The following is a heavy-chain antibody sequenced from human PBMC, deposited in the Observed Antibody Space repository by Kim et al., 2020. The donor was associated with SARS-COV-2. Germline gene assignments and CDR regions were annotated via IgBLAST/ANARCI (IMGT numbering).Heavy chain of an antibody. CDR1: GGSISSSSYY. V-gene: IGHV4-39*01. D-gene: IGHD6-19*01. CDR3: EAGIAVARE. CDR2: IYFSGST. Sequence: SETLSLTCTVSGGSISSSSYYWGWIRQPPGKGLEWIGSIYFSGSTYYNPSLKSRVTISVDTSKNQFSLKLSSVTAADTAVYYCEAGIAVAREWGQGTLVTVSS. J-gene: IGHJ4*02.